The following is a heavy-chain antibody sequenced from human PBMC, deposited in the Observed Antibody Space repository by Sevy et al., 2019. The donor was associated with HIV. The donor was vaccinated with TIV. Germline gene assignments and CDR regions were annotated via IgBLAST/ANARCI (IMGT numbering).Heavy chain of an antibody. D-gene: IGHD3-10*01. CDR1: GGSISSSSYY. CDR3: AGDLLVRAVITGWFYP. J-gene: IGHJ5*02. V-gene: IGHV4-39*01. CDR2: SYYSGST. Sequence: SETLSLTCTVSGGSISSSSYYWGWIRQPPGKGLEWIGSSYYSGSTYYDPSLRGRVTLSVDTSRIQFSLKLSSVTAADTAGYYCAGDLLVRAVITGWFYPWGQGSLVTVSS.